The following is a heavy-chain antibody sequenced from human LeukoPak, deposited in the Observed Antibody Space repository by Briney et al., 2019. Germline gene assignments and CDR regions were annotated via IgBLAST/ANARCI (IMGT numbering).Heavy chain of an antibody. Sequence: ASVKVSCKASGYTFTSYYMHWVRQAPGQGLEWMGIINPSGGSTSYAQKFRGRVTMTRDTSTSTVYMELSSLRSEDTAVYYCARETDYCSSTSCPFDYWGQGTLVTVSS. CDR1: GYTFTSYY. CDR3: ARETDYCSSTSCPFDY. V-gene: IGHV1-46*01. D-gene: IGHD2-2*01. J-gene: IGHJ4*02. CDR2: INPSGGST.